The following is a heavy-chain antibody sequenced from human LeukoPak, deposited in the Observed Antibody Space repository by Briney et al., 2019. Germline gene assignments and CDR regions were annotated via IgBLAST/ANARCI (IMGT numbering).Heavy chain of an antibody. CDR2: ISSTSNKI. J-gene: IGHJ4*02. D-gene: IGHD6-13*01. CDR3: ARDGAGRAAAGTSD. CDR1: KFSFSSDS. Sequence: GGSLRLSCAASKFSFSSDSMNWVRQAPGKGLQWVSYISSTSNKIYYADSVKGRFTISRDNAKNSVYLEMNSLRAEDTAVYYCARDGAGRAAAGTSDWGQGTLVTVSS. V-gene: IGHV3-48*04.